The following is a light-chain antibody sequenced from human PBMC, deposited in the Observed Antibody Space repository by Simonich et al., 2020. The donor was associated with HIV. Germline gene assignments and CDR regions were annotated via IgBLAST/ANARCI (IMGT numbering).Light chain of an antibody. Sequence: DIQMTQSPSSLSASVGERVTITCRASQGVSNSVAWYQQKPGKAPKLLLYAASSLESGVLSRFSGSGSGTDYTLTISSLQAEDVAVYYCQQYYSAPLTFGQGTKVEIK. CDR1: QGVSNS. CDR3: QQYYSAPLT. J-gene: IGKJ1*01. V-gene: IGKV1-NL1*01. CDR2: AAS.